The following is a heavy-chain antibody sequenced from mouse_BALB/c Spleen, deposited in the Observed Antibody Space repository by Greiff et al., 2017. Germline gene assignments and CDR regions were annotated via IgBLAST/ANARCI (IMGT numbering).Heavy chain of an antibody. V-gene: IGHV5-17*02. D-gene: IGHD1-1*01. CDR3: ARTPSTVVPFDY. CDR2: ISSGSSTI. Sequence: EVKLVESGGGLVQPGGSRKLSCAASGFTFSSFGMHWVRQAPEKGLEWVAYISSGSSTIYYADTVKGRFTISRDNPKNTLFLQMTSLRSEDTAMYYCARTPSTVVPFDYWGQGTTLTVSS. CDR1: GFTFSSFG. J-gene: IGHJ2*01.